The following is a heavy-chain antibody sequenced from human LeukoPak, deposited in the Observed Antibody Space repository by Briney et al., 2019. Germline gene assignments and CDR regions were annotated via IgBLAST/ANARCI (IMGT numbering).Heavy chain of an antibody. CDR2: IYDSGTT. CDR1: GGSISGYY. J-gene: IGHJ5*02. Sequence: SEPLSLTCTVSGGSISGYYWSWVRQPPGKGLEWIGYIYDSGTTNYNPSLKSRVTISEDTSKNQFSLKLTSVTAADTAVYYCAKKVESKWFDPWGQGTLVTVSS. CDR3: AKKVESKWFDP. D-gene: IGHD1-1*01. V-gene: IGHV4-59*01.